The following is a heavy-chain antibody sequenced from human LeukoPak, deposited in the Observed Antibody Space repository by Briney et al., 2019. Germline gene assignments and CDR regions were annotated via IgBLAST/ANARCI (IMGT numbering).Heavy chain of an antibody. CDR2: IDHSGNT. CDR3: ARERTPHYFGMDV. D-gene: IGHD1/OR15-1a*01. Sequence: SETLSLTCVVSGGSMNSGGHSWTWIRQSPGTGLEWVGDIDHSGNTNYNPSLKSRATISVDRSKNQFSLTLTSLTAADTAIYFCARERTPHYFGMDVWGQGTTVTVSS. CDR1: GGSMNSGGHS. V-gene: IGHV4-30-2*06. J-gene: IGHJ6*02.